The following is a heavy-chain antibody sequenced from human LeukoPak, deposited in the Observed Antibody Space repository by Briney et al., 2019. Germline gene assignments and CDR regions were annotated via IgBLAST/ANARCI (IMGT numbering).Heavy chain of an antibody. CDR2: ISAYNGNT. V-gene: IGHV1-18*01. D-gene: IGHD3-3*01. Sequence: ASVKVSCKASGYTFTSYGISWVRQAPGQGLEWMGWISAYNGNTNYAQKLQGRVTMTTDTSTSTAYMELRSLRSDDTAVYYCARLGYYDFWSGYDGGWFDPWGQGTLVTVSS. CDR3: ARLGYYDFWSGYDGGWFDP. J-gene: IGHJ5*02. CDR1: GYTFTSYG.